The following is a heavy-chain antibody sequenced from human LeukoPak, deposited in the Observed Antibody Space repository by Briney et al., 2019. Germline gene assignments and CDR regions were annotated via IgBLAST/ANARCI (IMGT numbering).Heavy chain of an antibody. D-gene: IGHD6-13*01. J-gene: IGHJ4*02. CDR1: GGSISSSSYY. V-gene: IGHV4-39*01. CDR3: ARLGLYSSSWYYLDYFDY. CDR2: IYYSGST. Sequence: SETLSLTCTVSGGSISSSSYYWGWIRQPPGKGLEWMGSIYYSGSTYYNPSLKSRVTISVDTSKNQFSLKLSSVTAADTAVYYCARLGLYSSSWYYLDYFDYWGQGTLVTVSS.